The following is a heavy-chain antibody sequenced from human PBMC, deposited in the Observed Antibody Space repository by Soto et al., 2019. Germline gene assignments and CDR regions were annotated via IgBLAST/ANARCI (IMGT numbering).Heavy chain of an antibody. D-gene: IGHD4-17*01. CDR1: GGSISSSSFH. V-gene: IGHV4-39*07. CDR3: ARSQTTVTSYDY. CDR2: IYYSGST. Sequence: SETLSLTCTVSGGSISSSSFHWGWIRQPPGKGLEWIGSIYYSGSTYYNPSLKSRVTISVDRSKSQLSLKLSSVTAADTAVYYCARSQTTVTSYDYWGQGTLVTVSS. J-gene: IGHJ4*02.